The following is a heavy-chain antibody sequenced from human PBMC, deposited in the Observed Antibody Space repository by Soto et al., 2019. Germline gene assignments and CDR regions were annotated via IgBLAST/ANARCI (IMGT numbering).Heavy chain of an antibody. D-gene: IGHD4-17*01. CDR3: ARARATVTTERALGY. J-gene: IGHJ4*02. CDR2: TSVYNGDS. CDR1: GYTFYSYD. Sequence: SVKVFCKTSGYTFYSYDITWVRQAPGQGLEWMGTTSVYNGDSNVAQNLQGRVTMTIDKSTATAYMDLKNLTSDDTAVYYCARARATVTTERALGYWGQGTLVTVSS. V-gene: IGHV1-18*01.